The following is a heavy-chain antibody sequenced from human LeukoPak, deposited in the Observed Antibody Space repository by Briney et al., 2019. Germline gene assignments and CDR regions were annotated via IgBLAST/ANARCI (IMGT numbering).Heavy chain of an antibody. CDR3: ARGLDTIFGVPANGY. Sequence: GGPLRLSCAASGFTFSDYYMSWIRQAPGKGLEWVSYISSSGSTIYYADSVKGRFTISRDNAKNSLYLQMNSLRAEDTAVYYCARGLDTIFGVPANGYWGQGTLVTVSS. J-gene: IGHJ4*02. CDR2: ISSSGSTI. D-gene: IGHD3-3*01. V-gene: IGHV3-11*01. CDR1: GFTFSDYY.